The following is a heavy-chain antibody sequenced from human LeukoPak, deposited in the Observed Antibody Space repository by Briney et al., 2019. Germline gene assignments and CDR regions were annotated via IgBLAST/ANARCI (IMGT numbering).Heavy chain of an antibody. CDR3: ARPPPRRDGSGWNYFDY. CDR2: IKQDGSEK. Sequence: GGSLSLSCAAAGCTFSYCWMSWLRMARGKGLEWVANIKQDGSEKNYVDSVKGRFAISRDNAKNSLYLQMNSLRAEDTAVYYCARPPPRRDGSGWNYFDYWGQGTLVTVSS. J-gene: IGHJ4*02. V-gene: IGHV3-7*04. CDR1: GCTFSYCW. D-gene: IGHD6-19*01.